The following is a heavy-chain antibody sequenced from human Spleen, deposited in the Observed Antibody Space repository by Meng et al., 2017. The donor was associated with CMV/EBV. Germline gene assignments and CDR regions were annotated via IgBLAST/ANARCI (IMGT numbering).Heavy chain of an antibody. V-gene: IGHV3-30*02. CDR3: ARCYPPDSSGYYWGRDYYYYYGMDV. Sequence: GESLKISCAASGFTFRSYGMHWVRQAPGKGLEWVTFIRYDGSYQYYADSVKGRFTISRDNSKDTVYLQMNSLRTEDTAVYYCARCYPPDSSGYYWGRDYYYYYGMDVWGQGTTVTVSS. CDR2: IRYDGSYQ. CDR1: GFTFRSYG. J-gene: IGHJ6*02. D-gene: IGHD3-22*01.